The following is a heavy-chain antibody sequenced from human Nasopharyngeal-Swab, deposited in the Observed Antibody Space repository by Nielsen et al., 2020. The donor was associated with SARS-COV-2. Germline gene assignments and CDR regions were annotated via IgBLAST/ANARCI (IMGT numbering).Heavy chain of an antibody. CDR3: ARIAAAELELLDY. CDR2: ISSSGSTI. Sequence: PGKGLEWVSYISSSGSTIYYADSVKGRFTISRDNAKNSLYLQMNSLRAEDTAVYYCARIAAAELELLDYWGQGTLVTVSS. V-gene: IGHV3-11*01. D-gene: IGHD6-13*01. J-gene: IGHJ4*02.